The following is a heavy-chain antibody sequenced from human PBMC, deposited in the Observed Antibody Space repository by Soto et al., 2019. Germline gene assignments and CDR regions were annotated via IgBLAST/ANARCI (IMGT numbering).Heavy chain of an antibody. Sequence: SETLSLTCTVSGGSIGSSAFYWGWIRQPPGKGLEWIGSIYHSGTTYYNPSLTSRVSISVDTSKNQFSLKLSSVTAADTAVYYCTTGFTIYGVVISFCAHWGQGILVTASP. J-gene: IGHJ1*01. CDR3: TTGFTIYGVVISFCAH. CDR2: IYHSGTT. D-gene: IGHD3-3*01. CDR1: GGSIGSSAFY. V-gene: IGHV4-39*01.